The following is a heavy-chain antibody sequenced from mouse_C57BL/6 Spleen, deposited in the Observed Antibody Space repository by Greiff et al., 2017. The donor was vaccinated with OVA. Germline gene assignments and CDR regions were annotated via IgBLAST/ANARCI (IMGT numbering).Heavy chain of an antibody. Sequence: DVHLVESEGGLVQPGSSMKLSCTASGFTFSDYYMAWVRQVPEKGLEWVANINYDGSSTYYLDSLKSRFIISRDNAKNILYLQMSSLKSEDTATYYCAREGYYYGSSPGYFDVWGTGTTVTVSS. D-gene: IGHD1-1*01. CDR3: AREGYYYGSSPGYFDV. CDR1: GFTFSDYY. CDR2: INYDGSST. J-gene: IGHJ1*03. V-gene: IGHV5-16*01.